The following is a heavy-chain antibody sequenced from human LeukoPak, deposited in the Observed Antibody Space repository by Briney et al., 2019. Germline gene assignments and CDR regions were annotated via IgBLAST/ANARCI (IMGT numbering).Heavy chain of an antibody. J-gene: IGHJ4*02. CDR1: AFTFSSYT. D-gene: IGHD3-10*01. Sequence: QAGGSLRLSCAASAFTFSSYTMHWVRQAPGKGLEWLAIITYDGTNKYYVDSVKGRFTISRDNSKNTLFLQMNSLRAEDTAVYYCARDLAGHYYGSGSSFDYWGQGALVTVS. V-gene: IGHV3-30-3*01. CDR2: ITYDGTNK. CDR3: ARDLAGHYYGSGSSFDY.